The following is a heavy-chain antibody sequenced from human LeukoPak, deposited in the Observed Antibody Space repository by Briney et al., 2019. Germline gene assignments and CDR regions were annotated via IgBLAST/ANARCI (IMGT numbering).Heavy chain of an antibody. CDR3: ARQGVATAIDY. J-gene: IGHJ4*02. CDR1: GGSISSYY. D-gene: IGHD2-21*02. V-gene: IGHV4-4*07. Sequence: SETLSLTCTVSGGSISSYYWSWIRQPPGKGLEWIGRISASGNTNYDPSLKSRVTMSVDTSMNLFALKLSSVTAADTAVYYCARQGVATAIDYWGQGTLVTVSS. CDR2: ISASGNT.